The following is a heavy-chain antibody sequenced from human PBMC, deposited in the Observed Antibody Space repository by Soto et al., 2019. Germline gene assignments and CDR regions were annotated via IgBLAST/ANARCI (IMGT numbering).Heavy chain of an antibody. CDR1: GFTFSSYG. J-gene: IGHJ4*02. CDR2: ISYDGSNK. D-gene: IGHD5-12*01. Sequence: QVQLVESGGGVVQPGRSLRLSCAASGFTFSSYGMHWVRQAPGKGLEWVAVISYDGSNKYYADSVKGRFTISRDNSKNTLYLQMNSLRAEDTAVYYCAKDKGYGYSTLDYWGQGTLVTVSS. V-gene: IGHV3-30*18. CDR3: AKDKGYGYSTLDY.